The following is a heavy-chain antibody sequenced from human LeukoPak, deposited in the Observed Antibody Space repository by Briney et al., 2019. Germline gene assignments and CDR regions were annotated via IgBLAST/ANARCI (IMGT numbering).Heavy chain of an antibody. CDR3: ATTPGLWWQDAFDI. V-gene: IGHV1-8*01. CDR2: MNPNSGNT. J-gene: IGHJ3*02. D-gene: IGHD2-21*01. Sequence: GASVKVSCKASGYTFTSYDINWVRQATGQGLEWMGWMNPNSGNTGFAQKFQGRVTMTEDTSTDTAYMELSSLRSEDTAVYYCATTPGLWWQDAFDIWGQGTMVTVSS. CDR1: GYTFTSYD.